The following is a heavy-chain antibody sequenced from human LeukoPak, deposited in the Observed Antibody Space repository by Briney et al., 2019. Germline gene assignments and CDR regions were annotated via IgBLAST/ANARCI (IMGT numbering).Heavy chain of an antibody. J-gene: IGHJ4*02. Sequence: PSETLSLTCTVSGGSISSYYWSWIRQPPGKGLEWIGYIYYSGSTNYNPSLKSRVTISVDTSKNQFSLKLSSVTAADTAVYYCAREDKYCSGGSCYVYWGQGTLVTVSS. CDR3: AREDKYCSGGSCYVY. CDR1: GGSISSYY. V-gene: IGHV4-59*01. D-gene: IGHD2-15*01. CDR2: IYYSGST.